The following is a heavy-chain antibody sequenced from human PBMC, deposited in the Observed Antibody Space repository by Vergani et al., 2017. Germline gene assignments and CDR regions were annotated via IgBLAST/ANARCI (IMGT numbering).Heavy chain of an antibody. CDR3: ARTYNWNDVY. V-gene: IGHV3-48*03. CDR1: GFTFSSYE. Sequence: EVQLVESGGGLVQPGGSLRLSCAASGFTFSSYEMNWVRQAPGKGLEWVSYISSSGSTRYYADSVKGRFTISRDNAKNSLYLQMNSLRAEDTAVYYCARTYNWNDVYWGQGTLVTVSS. D-gene: IGHD1-1*01. J-gene: IGHJ4*02. CDR2: ISSSGSTR.